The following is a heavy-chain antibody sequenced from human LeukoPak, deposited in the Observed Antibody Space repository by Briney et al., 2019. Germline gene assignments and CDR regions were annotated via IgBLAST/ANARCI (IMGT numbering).Heavy chain of an antibody. D-gene: IGHD5-12*01. J-gene: IGHJ4*02. CDR2: IYYSGST. CDR3: ARSGGYDYYLTFDY. CDR1: GGSISSGGYY. Sequence: SETLSLTCTVSGGSISSGGYYWSWIRQHPGKGLEWIGYIYYSGSTYYNPSLKSRVTISVDTSKNQFSLKLSSVTAADTAVYYCARSGGYDYYLTFDYWGQGTLVNVSS. V-gene: IGHV4-31*03.